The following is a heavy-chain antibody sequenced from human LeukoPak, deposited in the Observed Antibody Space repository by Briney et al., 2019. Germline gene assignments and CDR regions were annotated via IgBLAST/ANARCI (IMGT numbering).Heavy chain of an antibody. CDR3: AKFSSGWYYFDY. D-gene: IGHD6-19*01. Sequence: PGGSLRLSCAASGFTFSSYGMHWVRQAPGKGLEGVAFIRYDGSNKYYADSVKGRFTISRDNSKNTLYLQMNSLRAEDPAVYYCAKFSSGWYYFDYWGQGTLVTVPS. V-gene: IGHV3-30*02. J-gene: IGHJ4*02. CDR1: GFTFSSYG. CDR2: IRYDGSNK.